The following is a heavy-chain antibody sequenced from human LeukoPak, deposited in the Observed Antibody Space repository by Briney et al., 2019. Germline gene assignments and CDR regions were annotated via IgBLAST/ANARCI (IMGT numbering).Heavy chain of an antibody. J-gene: IGHJ5*02. CDR2: IYPGDSDT. V-gene: IGHV5-51*01. D-gene: IGHD3-16*01. CDR1: GYIFTSYW. Sequence: GESLQISCQGSGYIFTSYWIGWVRQVPGKGLEWMGIIYPGDSDTRYSPSFQGQVTISADKSISTAYLQWSSLKASDTAMYYCARQGENWFDPWGQGTLVTVSS. CDR3: ARQGENWFDP.